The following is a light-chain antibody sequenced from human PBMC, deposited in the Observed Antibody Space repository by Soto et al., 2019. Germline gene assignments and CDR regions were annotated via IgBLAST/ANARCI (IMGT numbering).Light chain of an antibody. Sequence: QSALTQPASVYGSPGQSITISCTGTSSDIGAYNSVSWYQQHPGKAPKLMIYDVSNRPSGVSNRFSGSKSGNTASLTISGLHAEDEADYYCSSYTSDSTTIFGGRTKLTVL. V-gene: IGLV2-14*01. CDR1: SSDIGAYNS. CDR3: SSYTSDSTTI. J-gene: IGLJ2*01. CDR2: DVS.